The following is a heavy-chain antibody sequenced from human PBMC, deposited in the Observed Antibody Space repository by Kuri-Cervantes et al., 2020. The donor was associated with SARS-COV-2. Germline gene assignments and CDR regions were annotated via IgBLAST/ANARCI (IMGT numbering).Heavy chain of an antibody. CDR1: GGSFSGYY. CDR2: INHSGST. D-gene: IGHD3-3*01. V-gene: IGHV4-34*01. J-gene: IGHJ4*02. CDR3: ARDLEFLEWLLPSLLDY. Sequence: SETLSLTCAVYGGSFSGYYWSWIRQPPGKGLEWIGEINHSGSTNYNPSLKSRVTISVDTSKNQFSLKLSSVTAADTAVYYSARDLEFLEWLLPSLLDYWGQGTLVTVSS.